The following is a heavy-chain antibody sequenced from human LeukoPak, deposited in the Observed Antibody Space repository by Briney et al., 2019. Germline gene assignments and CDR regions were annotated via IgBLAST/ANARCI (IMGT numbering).Heavy chain of an antibody. Sequence: SETLSLTCTVSGGPISSYYWSWIRQPAGKGLEWIGRIYTSGSTNYNPSLKSRVTMSVDTSKNQFSLKLSSVTAADTAVYYCARDFWAPFPHSSSYFDYWGQGTLVTVSS. D-gene: IGHD6-13*01. CDR3: ARDFWAPFPHSSSYFDY. CDR2: IYTSGST. CDR1: GGPISSYY. V-gene: IGHV4-4*07. J-gene: IGHJ4*02.